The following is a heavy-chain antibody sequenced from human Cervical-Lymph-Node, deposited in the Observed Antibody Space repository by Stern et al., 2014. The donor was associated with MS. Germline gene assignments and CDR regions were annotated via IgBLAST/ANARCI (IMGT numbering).Heavy chain of an antibody. CDR2: FDPEAGET. CDR1: GYTLTELS. J-gene: IGHJ6*02. V-gene: IGHV1-24*01. D-gene: IGHD3-3*01. Sequence: QVQLVQSGAEVKKPGASVKVSCKVSGYTLTELSMHWVRQAPGKGLEWLGGFDPEAGETIYAPKFQGRATMTEDTSTDTAYMELSSLRSEDTAVYYCATDRDDFRSGYSAPTKGYGLDVWGQGTTVTVTS. CDR3: ATDRDDFRSGYSAPTKGYGLDV.